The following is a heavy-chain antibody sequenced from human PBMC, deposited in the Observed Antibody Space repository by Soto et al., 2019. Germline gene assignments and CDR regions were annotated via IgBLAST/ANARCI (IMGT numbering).Heavy chain of an antibody. CDR3: ARAHTTSAPFLF. J-gene: IGHJ4*02. CDR2: IIPVLNIA. CDR1: GGTFTNST. D-gene: IGHD4-17*01. Sequence: QVQLVQYGAEMKRPGSSVKVSCETSGGTFTNSTFSWVRQAPGQGLEWMGWIIPVLNIANYAQKFQGRVNITAGKSTSTAYLELSSLRSEDTAIYFCARAHTTSAPFLFWGQGTLVTVSS. V-gene: IGHV1-69*02.